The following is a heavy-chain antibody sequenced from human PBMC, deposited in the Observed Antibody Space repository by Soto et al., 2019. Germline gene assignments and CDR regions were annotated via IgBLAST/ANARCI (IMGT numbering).Heavy chain of an antibody. CDR1: GYTFTSYG. J-gene: IGHJ6*02. V-gene: IGHV1-18*01. Sequence: QVQLVQSGAEVKKPGASVKVSCKASGYTFTSYGISWVRQAPGHGLEWMGWISAYNGNTNYAQKLQGRVTMTTDTSTSTAYMELRSLRSDDTAVYYCARLEYSSSWYYYYGMDVWGQGTTVTVSS. D-gene: IGHD6-13*01. CDR2: ISAYNGNT. CDR3: ARLEYSSSWYYYYGMDV.